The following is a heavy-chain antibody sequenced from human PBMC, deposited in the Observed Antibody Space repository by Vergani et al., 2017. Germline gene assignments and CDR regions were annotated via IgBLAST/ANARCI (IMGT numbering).Heavy chain of an antibody. Sequence: EVQLVETGGGLIQPGGSLRLSCAASGFTVSSNYMSWVRQAPGKGLEWVSVIYSGGSTYYADPVKGRFTISRDNSKNTLYLQMNSLRAEDTAVYYCARNLAYCGGDCYSTYYYYYMDVWGRGTTVTVSS. CDR2: IYSGGST. D-gene: IGHD2-21*01. V-gene: IGHV3-53*02. CDR1: GFTVSSNY. J-gene: IGHJ6*03. CDR3: ARNLAYCGGDCYSTYYYYYMDV.